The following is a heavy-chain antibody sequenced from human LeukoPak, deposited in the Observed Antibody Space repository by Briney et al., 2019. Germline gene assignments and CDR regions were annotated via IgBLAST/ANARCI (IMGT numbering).Heavy chain of an antibody. V-gene: IGHV1-3*03. CDR1: GYTFTIYA. Sequence: ASVTVSFTASGYTFTIYAMHWVRQAPGQRLEWMGWINAGNGNTKYSQEFQGRVTITRDTSASTAYMELSSLRSEDMAVYYCARAPYSGSSANWFDPWGQGTLVTGSS. CDR3: ARAPYSGSSANWFDP. D-gene: IGHD1-26*01. CDR2: INAGNGNT. J-gene: IGHJ5*02.